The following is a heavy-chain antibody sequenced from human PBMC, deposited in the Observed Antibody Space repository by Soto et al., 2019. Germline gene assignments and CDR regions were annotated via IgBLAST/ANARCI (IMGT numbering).Heavy chain of an antibody. V-gene: IGHV3-30*18. D-gene: IGHD3-16*01. J-gene: IGHJ6*02. CDR3: AKIRQTFYYYGMDV. Sequence: GSLRLSCAASGFTFSSYGIHWVRQAPGKGLEWVAVISYDGSNKYYADSVRGRFTISRDNSKNTLYLQMNSLRTEDTAVYYCAKIRQTFYYYGMDVWGQGTTVTVSS. CDR1: GFTFSSYG. CDR2: ISYDGSNK.